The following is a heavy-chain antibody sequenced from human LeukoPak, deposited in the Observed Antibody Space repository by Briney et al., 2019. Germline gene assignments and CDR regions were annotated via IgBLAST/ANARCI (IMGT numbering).Heavy chain of an antibody. CDR3: ATMAADWFDP. Sequence: PGGSLRLSCAASGCTFSTYAMSWVRQAQGKGLEWVSAITGSGGSTFYADSVKGRFTISRDNSKNTLYLQMNSLRAEDTAVYYCATMAADWFDPWGQGTLVTVSS. CDR2: ITGSGGST. CDR1: GCTFSTYA. V-gene: IGHV3-23*01. D-gene: IGHD6-13*01. J-gene: IGHJ5*02.